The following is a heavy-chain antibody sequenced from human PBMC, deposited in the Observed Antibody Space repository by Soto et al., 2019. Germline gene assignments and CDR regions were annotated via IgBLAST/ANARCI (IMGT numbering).Heavy chain of an antibody. CDR2: INHSGST. Sequence: QVQLQQWGAGLLKPSETLSLTCAVYGGSFSGYYWTWIRQPPGKGLEWIGEINHSGSTNYKPSLRSRVTISVDPSKNQLSLKVNSVTAADTAVYYCARGRTLITGTSLDYWGQGTLVTVSS. V-gene: IGHV4-34*01. D-gene: IGHD1-20*01. CDR1: GGSFSGYY. CDR3: ARGRTLITGTSLDY. J-gene: IGHJ4*02.